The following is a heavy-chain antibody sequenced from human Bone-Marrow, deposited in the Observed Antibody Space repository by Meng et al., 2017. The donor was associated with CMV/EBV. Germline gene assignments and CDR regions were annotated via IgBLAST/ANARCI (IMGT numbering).Heavy chain of an antibody. CDR1: GFTVSSNY. CDR3: ARGGFSASSPSDL. Sequence: GESLKISCAASGFTVSSNYMSWVRQAPGKGLEWVAVISYDGTNKLYADSVKGRFTLSRDNSKHTLYLQMTSLKSEDTALYYCARGGFSASSPSDLWGQGTLVTVSS. V-gene: IGHV3-30-3*01. CDR2: ISYDGTNK. J-gene: IGHJ5*02. D-gene: IGHD6-6*01.